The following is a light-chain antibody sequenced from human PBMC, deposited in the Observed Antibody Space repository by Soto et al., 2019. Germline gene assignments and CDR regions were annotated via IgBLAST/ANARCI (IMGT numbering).Light chain of an antibody. Sequence: EIVLTQSPATLSLSPGERPPLPCRASQSVSSYLAWYQQKPGQAPRLLIYDASNRATGIPARFSGSGSGTDFTLTISSLEPEDVAVYYCQQRSDWPPLTFGGGTKVEIK. CDR3: QQRSDWPPLT. J-gene: IGKJ4*01. V-gene: IGKV3-11*01. CDR2: DAS. CDR1: QSVSSY.